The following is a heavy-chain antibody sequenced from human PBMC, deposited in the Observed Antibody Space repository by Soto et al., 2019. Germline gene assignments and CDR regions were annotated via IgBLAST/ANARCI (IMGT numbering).Heavy chain of an antibody. CDR3: AKDPQPVYGDLFDY. CDR2: ISYDGSNK. J-gene: IGHJ4*02. CDR1: GFTFSSYG. V-gene: IGHV3-30*18. Sequence: QVQLVESGGGVVQPGRSLRLSCAASGFTFSSYGMHWVRQAPGKGLEWVAVISYDGSNKYYADSVKGRFTISRDNSKNTLYLQMNSLRAEDTAVYYCAKDPQPVYGDLFDYWGQGTLVTVSS. D-gene: IGHD4-17*01.